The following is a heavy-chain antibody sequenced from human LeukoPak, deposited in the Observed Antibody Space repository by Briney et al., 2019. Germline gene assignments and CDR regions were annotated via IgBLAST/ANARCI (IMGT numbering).Heavy chain of an antibody. CDR1: GYTFTGYS. J-gene: IGHJ5*02. V-gene: IGHV1-2*06. Sequence: ASVKVSCKASGYTFTGYSMHWVRQAPGQGLEWMGRINPNSGGTQYAQKFQGRVTMTSDSSIITVCMELSSLRSDDTAIYYCARDRAFRGGGFHPWGQGTLVTVSS. CDR2: INPNSGGT. D-gene: IGHD3-10*01. CDR3: ARDRAFRGGGFHP.